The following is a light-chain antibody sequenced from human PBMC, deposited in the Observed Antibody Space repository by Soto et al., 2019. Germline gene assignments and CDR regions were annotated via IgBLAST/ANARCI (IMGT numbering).Light chain of an antibody. CDR1: SSNIGSNY. CDR2: RNN. J-gene: IGLJ2*01. CDR3: AAWDDSLSGVV. Sequence: QSVLTQPPSASGTPGQRVTISCSGSSSNIGSNYVYWYQRLPGTAPKLLIYRNNQRPSGVPDRFSGSKSGTSVSLAISGLRSEDEADYYCAAWDDSLSGVVFGGGTKLTVL. V-gene: IGLV1-47*01.